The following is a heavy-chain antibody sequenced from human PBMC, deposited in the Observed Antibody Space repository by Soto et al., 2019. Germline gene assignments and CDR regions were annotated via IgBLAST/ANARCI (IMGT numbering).Heavy chain of an antibody. CDR2: ISGGGGSTI. D-gene: IGHD3-22*01. V-gene: IGHV3-11*01. CDR3: ARSRGYYDSSGLDY. CDR1: GFTFSDYY. Sequence: QVQLVESGGGLVKPGGSLRLSCAASGFTFSDYYMSWIRQAPGKGLEWVSYISGGGGSTIQYADSVKGRFTISRDNAKNSLYLQKNSLRVGDTAVFYCARSRGYYDSSGLDYWGQGPPATVSS. J-gene: IGHJ4*02.